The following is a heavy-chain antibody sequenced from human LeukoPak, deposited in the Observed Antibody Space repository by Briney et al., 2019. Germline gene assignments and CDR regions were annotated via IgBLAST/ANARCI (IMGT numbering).Heavy chain of an antibody. CDR3: ARGFAGGSSPLFDY. V-gene: IGHV4-59*01. Sequence: SETLSLTCTVSGGSISGYYWNWIRQPPGKGLEWTGYIYYSGNTDDNPSLRSRVTISVDTSRNQFSLKLSSVTAADTAVYYCARGFAGGSSPLFDYWGQGTLVTVSS. CDR1: GGSISGYY. J-gene: IGHJ4*02. CDR2: IYYSGNT. D-gene: IGHD6-6*01.